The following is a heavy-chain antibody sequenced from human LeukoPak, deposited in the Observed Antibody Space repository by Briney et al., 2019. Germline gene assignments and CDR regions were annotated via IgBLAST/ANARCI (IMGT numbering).Heavy chain of an antibody. CDR2: ISGIGGST. Sequence: GGSLRLSCAASGFTFSSYGMSWVRQAPGKGLEWVSGISGIGGSTYYADSVKGRLTISRDNSKNTLYLQMNSLRAEDTAVYYCAKGGYFDWLFDAFDIWGQGTMVTVSS. D-gene: IGHD3-9*01. J-gene: IGHJ3*02. V-gene: IGHV3-23*01. CDR1: GFTFSSYG. CDR3: AKGGYFDWLFDAFDI.